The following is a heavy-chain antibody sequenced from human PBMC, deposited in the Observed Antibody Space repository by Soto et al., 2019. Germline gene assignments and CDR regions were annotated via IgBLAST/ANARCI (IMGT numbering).Heavy chain of an antibody. Sequence: GASVKVSCKASGYTFTGYYMHWVRQAPGQGLEWMGWINPNSGGTNYAQRFQGWVTMTRDTSISTAYMELSRLRSDDTAVYYCAREGGVDTASYYYYGMDVWGQGTTVTV. J-gene: IGHJ6*02. D-gene: IGHD5-18*01. CDR3: AREGGVDTASYYYYGMDV. CDR2: INPNSGGT. CDR1: GYTFTGYY. V-gene: IGHV1-2*04.